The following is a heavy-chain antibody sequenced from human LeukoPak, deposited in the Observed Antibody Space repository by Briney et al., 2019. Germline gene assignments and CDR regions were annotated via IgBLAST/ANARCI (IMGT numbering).Heavy chain of an antibody. CDR3: ARGQGHGFDI. J-gene: IGHJ3*02. CDR2: INSGGSST. CDR1: GFTFSSYW. V-gene: IGHV3-74*01. Sequence: GSLRLSCAASGFTFSSYWMHWVRQAPGKGLVWVSGINSGGSSTKYVDSVKGRFTISRDNAKNTLYLQMDSLGGEDTAVYYCARGQGHGFDIWGQGTMVTVSS. D-gene: IGHD3-10*01.